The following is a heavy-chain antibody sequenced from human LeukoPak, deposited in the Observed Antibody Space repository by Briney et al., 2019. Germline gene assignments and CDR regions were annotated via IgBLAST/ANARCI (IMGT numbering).Heavy chain of an antibody. J-gene: IGHJ3*01. V-gene: IGHV1-24*01. Sequence: ASVKVSCKVSGYTLSEVSMHWVRQAPGKGLEWMGGFDPGDAETIFAQKFQGRVTMTEDTSTDTVYMEPSSLRSEDTAVYYCARVYCSGGSCYSNAFDFWGQGTMVTVSS. D-gene: IGHD2-15*01. CDR2: FDPGDAET. CDR3: ARVYCSGGSCYSNAFDF. CDR1: GYTLSEVS.